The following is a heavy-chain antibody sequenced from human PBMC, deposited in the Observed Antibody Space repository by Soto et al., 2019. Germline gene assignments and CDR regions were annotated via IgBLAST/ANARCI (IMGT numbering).Heavy chain of an antibody. CDR2: INPSGGST. V-gene: IGHV1-46*01. CDR3: ARAGAVIVVVTATRSRKYGLDV. D-gene: IGHD2-21*02. Sequence: ASVKVSCKASGYTFTSYYMHWVRQAPGQGLEWMGIINPSGGSTSYAQKFQGRVTMTRDTSTSTVYMELSSLRSEDTAVYYCARAGAVIVVVTATRSRKYGLDVWGQGTTVTVSS. CDR1: GYTFTSYY. J-gene: IGHJ6*02.